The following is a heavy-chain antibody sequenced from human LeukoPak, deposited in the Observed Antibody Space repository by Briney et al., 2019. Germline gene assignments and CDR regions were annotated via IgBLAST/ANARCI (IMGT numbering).Heavy chain of an antibody. D-gene: IGHD1-26*01. Sequence: PGGSLRLSCAASGFTFSTYSMNWVRQAPGKGLEWVSSISSSSSYIYFADSVKGRFTISRDNAKNSLYLQMNNLRAEDTAVYYCARSYSGSHSCYYCYMDVWGKGITVTISS. J-gene: IGHJ6*03. CDR1: GFTFSTYS. CDR2: ISSSSSYI. CDR3: ARSYSGSHSCYYCYMDV. V-gene: IGHV3-21*01.